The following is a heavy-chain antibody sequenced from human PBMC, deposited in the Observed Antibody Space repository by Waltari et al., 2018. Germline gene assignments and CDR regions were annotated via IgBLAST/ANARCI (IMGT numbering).Heavy chain of an antibody. J-gene: IGHJ4*02. V-gene: IGHV4-31*03. D-gene: IGHD5-18*01. CDR3: ARGVDTSITFDH. Sequence: QVQLQESGPGLVTPSQTLSLTCSVSGGSINSGYYYWTLIRQNPGKGLEWIGYIDYSGSTYYNPSLTSRVTISADTSKNQFSLSLTSVTAADAAVYYCARGVDTSITFDHWGQGTLVTVSS. CDR1: GGSINSGYYY. CDR2: IDYSGST.